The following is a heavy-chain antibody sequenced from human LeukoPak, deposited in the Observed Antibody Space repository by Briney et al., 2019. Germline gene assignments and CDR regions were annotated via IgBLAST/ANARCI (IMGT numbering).Heavy chain of an antibody. CDR2: ISGSGGRN. J-gene: IGHJ4*02. CDR3: AKKERKQWLVRSDY. CDR1: GFALRSSA. D-gene: IGHD6-19*01. V-gene: IGHV3-23*01. Sequence: GGSLRHSCAPSGFALRSSATSTGCETPEKGRWRVSAISGSGGRNSYADSVKGRFTIYRDNSKNTLYLQMNSLRAEDTAVYYCAKKERKQWLVRSDYWGQGTLVTVSS.